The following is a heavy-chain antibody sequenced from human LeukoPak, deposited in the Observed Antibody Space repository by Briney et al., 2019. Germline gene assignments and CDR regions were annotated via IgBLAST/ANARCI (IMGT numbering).Heavy chain of an antibody. V-gene: IGHV3-23*05. Sequence: SGGSLRLSCAASGFTFSSYAMSWVRQAPNKGLEWVSTIDGRGSSTFSADSVKGRFTISRDNAKNSLYLQMNSLRAEDTAIYYCTRVGYIDEGIDYWGQGTLVTVSS. CDR3: TRVGYIDEGIDY. J-gene: IGHJ4*02. D-gene: IGHD5-24*01. CDR2: IDGRGSST. CDR1: GFTFSSYA.